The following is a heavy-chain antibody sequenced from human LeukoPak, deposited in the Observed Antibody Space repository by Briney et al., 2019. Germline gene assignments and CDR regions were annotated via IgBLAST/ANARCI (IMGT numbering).Heavy chain of an antibody. CDR2: IYYSGST. V-gene: IGHV4-59*01. Sequence: SETLSLTCTVSGGPISSYYWSWIRRPPGKGLEWIGYIYYSGSTNYNPSLKSRVTISVDTSKNQFSLKLSSVTAADTAVYYCARSSSWPKYYYYYMDVWGKGTTVTVSS. CDR1: GGPISSYY. CDR3: ARSSSWPKYYYYYMDV. D-gene: IGHD6-13*01. J-gene: IGHJ6*03.